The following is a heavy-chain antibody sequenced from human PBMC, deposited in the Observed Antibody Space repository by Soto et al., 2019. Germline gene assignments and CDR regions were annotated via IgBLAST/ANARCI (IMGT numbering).Heavy chain of an antibody. V-gene: IGHV3-23*01. CDR2: ISARGGRS. CDR1: GFSFSSYA. D-gene: IGHD5-12*01. CDR3: AKGSIEYSASVDN. J-gene: IGHJ4*02. Sequence: DVQLLESGGGLVQPGGSLRLSCAASGFSFSSYAMVWVRQAPGKGLEWVAVISARGGRSYFADSGKGRFTRSRDNSKIVLSLEMNSLRAVDTALYFCAKGSIEYSASVDNWGQGNLVVFSS.